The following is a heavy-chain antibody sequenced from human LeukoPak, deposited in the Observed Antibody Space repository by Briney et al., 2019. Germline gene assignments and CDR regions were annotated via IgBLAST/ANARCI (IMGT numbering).Heavy chain of an antibody. V-gene: IGHV4-59*01. D-gene: IGHD4-23*01. J-gene: IGHJ4*02. CDR1: GGSISSYY. CDR2: IYYSGST. Sequence: SETLSLTCTVSGGSISSYYWSWIRQPPGKGLEWIGYIYYSGSTNYNPSLKSRVTISVDTSKNQFSLKLSSVTAADTAVYYCARNLYGGNLKYFDYWGQRNLVTVSS. CDR3: ARNLYGGNLKYFDY.